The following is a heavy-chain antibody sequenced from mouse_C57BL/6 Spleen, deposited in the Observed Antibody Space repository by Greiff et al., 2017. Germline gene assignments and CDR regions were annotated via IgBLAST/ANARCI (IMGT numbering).Heavy chain of an antibody. CDR1: GFSFTSYA. J-gene: IGHJ4*01. CDR2: IWTGGGT. CDR3: AKNGGYYDYDGECAMDY. V-gene: IGHV2-9-1*01. D-gene: IGHD2-4*01. Sequence: QVQLKQSGPGLVAPSQSLSLTCTVSGFSFTSYAISWVRQPPGNGLEWLGVIWTGGGTNYNSALKSRLTIKKDNHKHQVFLKMNSLQTEDTARYYCAKNGGYYDYDGECAMDYGGKGTSVTVSS.